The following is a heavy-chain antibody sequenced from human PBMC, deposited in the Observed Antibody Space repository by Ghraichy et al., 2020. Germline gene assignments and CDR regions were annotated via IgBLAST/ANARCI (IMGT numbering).Heavy chain of an antibody. V-gene: IGHV3-23*01. J-gene: IGHJ3*02. CDR3: AKVYGSGSYYMFGAFDI. CDR2: ISGSGGST. CDR1: GFTFSSYA. Sequence: GVLRLSCAASGFTFSSYAMSWVRQAPGKGLEWVSAISGSGGSTYYADSVKGRFTISRDNSKNTLYLQMNSLRAEDTAVYYCAKVYGSGSYYMFGAFDIWGQGTMVTVSS. D-gene: IGHD3-10*01.